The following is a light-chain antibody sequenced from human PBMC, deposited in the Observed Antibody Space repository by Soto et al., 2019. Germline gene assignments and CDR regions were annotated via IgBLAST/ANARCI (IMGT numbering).Light chain of an antibody. CDR1: QSVFFSSYTKDF. J-gene: IGKJ4*01. CDR2: WAS. Sequence: DIMMTQSPHSLAVSLGERATINCKSSQSVFFSSYTKDFLAWYQQKPGQPPKLLIYWASTREAGVPDRFSGSGSGTDFTLTIISLQAEDVAVYYCQQYCSTPLTFGGGTKVDIK. CDR3: QQYCSTPLT. V-gene: IGKV4-1*01.